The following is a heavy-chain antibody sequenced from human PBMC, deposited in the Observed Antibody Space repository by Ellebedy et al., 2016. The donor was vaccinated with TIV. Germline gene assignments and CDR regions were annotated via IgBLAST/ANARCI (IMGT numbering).Heavy chain of an antibody. D-gene: IGHD3-3*01. CDR2: IKQDGSEK. V-gene: IGHV3-7*01. Sequence: GGSLRLXXAASGFTFSSYWMTWVRQAPGKGLEWVANIKQDGSEKYYVDSVKGRFTISRDNAKKSLYLQMNSLRDEDTAVYYCARLRRLNYDFWSGSGESDVWGQGTTVTVSS. J-gene: IGHJ6*02. CDR1: GFTFSSYW. CDR3: ARLRRLNYDFWSGSGESDV.